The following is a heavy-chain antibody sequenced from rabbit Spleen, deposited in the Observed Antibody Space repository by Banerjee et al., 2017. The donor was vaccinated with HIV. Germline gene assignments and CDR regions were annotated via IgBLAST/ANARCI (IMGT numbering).Heavy chain of an antibody. CDR1: GFSFSSSYW. CDR3: ARDLAGAIGWNFYL. D-gene: IGHD1-1*01. CDR2: IYAGDGST. V-gene: IGHV1S40*01. Sequence: QSLEESGGDLVKPGASLTLTCTASGFSFSSSYWICWVRQAPGKGLEWIACIYAGDGSTVYASWAKGRFTISKTSSTTVTLQMTGLTAADTATYFCARDLAGAIGWNFYLWGQGTLVTVS. J-gene: IGHJ4*01.